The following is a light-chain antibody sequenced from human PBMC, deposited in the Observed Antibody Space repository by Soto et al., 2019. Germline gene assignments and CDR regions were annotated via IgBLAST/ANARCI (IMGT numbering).Light chain of an antibody. CDR3: QQYVSSPWT. J-gene: IGKJ1*01. V-gene: IGKV3-20*01. Sequence: EIVLMQSPVTLSLSPWERATLFCRASQSVSSSYLAWYQQKPGQAPRLLIYGASSRATGIPDRFSGSGSGTDFTLTISRLEPEDFAIYYCQQYVSSPWTFGQGTKVDNK. CDR1: QSVSSSY. CDR2: GAS.